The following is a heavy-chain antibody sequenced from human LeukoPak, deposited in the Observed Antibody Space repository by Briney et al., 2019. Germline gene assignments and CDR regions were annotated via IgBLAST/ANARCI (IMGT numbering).Heavy chain of an antibody. CDR3: ARGNRYDTSGYNYFD. CDR1: GFTFSRYW. J-gene: IGHJ4*02. Sequence: GGSLRLSCAASGFTFSRYWMHWVRQAPGKALLWVSHIKSDGSSTSYADSVKGRFTISRDNAKNTLYLKMNSLRAEDTAVYYCARGNRYDTSGYNYFDWGQGTLVTVSS. V-gene: IGHV3-74*01. CDR2: IKSDGSST. D-gene: IGHD3-22*01.